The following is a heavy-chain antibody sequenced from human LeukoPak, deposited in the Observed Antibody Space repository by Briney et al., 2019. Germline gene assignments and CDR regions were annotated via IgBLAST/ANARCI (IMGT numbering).Heavy chain of an antibody. J-gene: IGHJ3*02. CDR2: IYYSGST. V-gene: IGHV4-31*03. CDR1: GGSISSGGYY. D-gene: IGHD2-15*01. CDR3: AREGVVAFDI. Sequence: SQTLSLTCTVSGGSISSGGYYWSWIRQHPGKGLEWFGYIYYSGSTYYNPSLKSRVTISVDTSKNQFSLKLSSVTAADTAVYYCAREGVVAFDIWGQGTMVTVSS.